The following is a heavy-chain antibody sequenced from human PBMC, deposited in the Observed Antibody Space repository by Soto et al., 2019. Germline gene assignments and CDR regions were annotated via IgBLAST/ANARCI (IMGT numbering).Heavy chain of an antibody. V-gene: IGHV5-51*03. CDR3: ARPLVSAVDIFDF. CDR1: GYSFISYW. Sequence: EVQLVQSGAEVKKPGESLKISCKASGYSFISYWIGWVRQMPGKGLEWMGIIYPSDSDTRYSPSFQGQVTISADKSISTAYLQWSSLKASDPAMYYCARPLVSAVDIFDFWGQGTLVTVSS. D-gene: IGHD6-13*01. J-gene: IGHJ4*02. CDR2: IYPSDSDT.